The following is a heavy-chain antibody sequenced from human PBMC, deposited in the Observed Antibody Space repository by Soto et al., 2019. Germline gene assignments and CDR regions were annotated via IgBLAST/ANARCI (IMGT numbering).Heavy chain of an antibody. CDR2: IYSGGST. CDR3: ARGSIWLPFDY. J-gene: IGHJ4*02. CDR1: GFTVSSNY. V-gene: IGHV3-66*01. Sequence: VQLVESGGGLVQPGGSLRLSCAAYGFTVSSNYMSWVRQAPGKGLEWVSVIYSGGSTYYADFVKGRLTISRDNSKIPLYLQMNSLRAEDTAVYYCARGSIWLPFDYWGQGTLVTVSS. D-gene: IGHD5-18*01.